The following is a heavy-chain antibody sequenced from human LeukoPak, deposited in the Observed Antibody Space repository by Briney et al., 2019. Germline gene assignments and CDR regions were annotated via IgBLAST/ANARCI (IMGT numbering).Heavy chain of an antibody. CDR1: GDSIIGYY. CDR3: ARRRYYDSTGYNPTYYFDY. CDR2: IYNTVDT. D-gene: IGHD3-22*01. J-gene: IGHJ4*01. V-gene: IGHV4-59*01. Sequence: HSETLSLTCTVSGDSIIGYYWSWIRQSPGKRLEWIGYIYNTVDTTYNPSLESRVTISLDMSNKQFALRLSSVTAADTAVYYCARRRYYDSTGYNPTYYFDYWGQGILVTVSS.